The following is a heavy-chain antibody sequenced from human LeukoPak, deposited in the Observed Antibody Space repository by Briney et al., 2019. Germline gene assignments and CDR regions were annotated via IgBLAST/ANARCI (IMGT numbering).Heavy chain of an antibody. CDR3: ARGHRVTGSPFDY. Sequence: PGGSLRLSCAASGFTFSSYDTHWVRQATGKGLEWVSAIGTAGDTYYPGSVKGRFTISRENAKNSLYLQMNSLRAGDTAVYYCARGHRVTGSPFDYWGQGTLVTVSS. CDR2: IGTAGDT. J-gene: IGHJ4*02. V-gene: IGHV3-13*01. CDR1: GFTFSSYD. D-gene: IGHD1-20*01.